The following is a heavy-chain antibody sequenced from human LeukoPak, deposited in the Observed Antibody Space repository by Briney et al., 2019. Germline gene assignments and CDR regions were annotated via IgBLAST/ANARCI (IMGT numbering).Heavy chain of an antibody. D-gene: IGHD2-2*01. V-gene: IGHV3-33*06. Sequence: GGSLRLSCAASGFTFSSYGMHGVRQAPGKGLEWVAVIWYDGSNKYYADSVKGRITISKDNSKNTLYLQMNSLRAEDTAVYYCAKGGTSYYMDVWGKGTTVTVSS. CDR3: AKGGTSYYMDV. CDR1: GFTFSSYG. J-gene: IGHJ6*03. CDR2: IWYDGSNK.